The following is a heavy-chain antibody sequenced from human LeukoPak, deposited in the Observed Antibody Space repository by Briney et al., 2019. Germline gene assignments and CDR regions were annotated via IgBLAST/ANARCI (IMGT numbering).Heavy chain of an antibody. CDR3: AHGTTYYYDTSGYFYFDY. J-gene: IGHJ4*02. Sequence: ESGPTLVQPTQTLTLTCTFSGFSLSTSGVGVGWIRHPPGKALEWLALIYWNDDKRYSPPLKSRLTITKDTSKNQVVLTMTNMDPVDTATCYCAHGTTYYYDTSGYFYFDYWGQGTQVTVSS. V-gene: IGHV2-5*01. CDR1: GFSLSTSGVG. CDR2: IYWNDDK. D-gene: IGHD3-22*01.